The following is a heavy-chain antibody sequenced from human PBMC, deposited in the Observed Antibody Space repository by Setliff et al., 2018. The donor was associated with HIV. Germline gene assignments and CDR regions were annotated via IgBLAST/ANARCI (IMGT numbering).Heavy chain of an antibody. D-gene: IGHD3-22*01. CDR1: GGSIRSFF. Sequence: KPSETLSLTCTVSGGSIRSFFWSWIRQPPGKGLEWIGHIYTSGSTNYNPSLKSRVTMSVATSKNQFSLSLSSVTAADTAVYYCARLMHYYDSFWVLWRENYFDSWGRGTLVTVSS. J-gene: IGHJ4*02. V-gene: IGHV4-4*08. CDR3: ARLMHYYDSFWVLWRENYFDS. CDR2: IYTSGST.